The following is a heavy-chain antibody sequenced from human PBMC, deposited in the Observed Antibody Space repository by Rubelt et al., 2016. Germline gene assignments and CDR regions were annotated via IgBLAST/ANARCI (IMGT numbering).Heavy chain of an antibody. CDR2: IFHSGST. CDR1: GYSISSGNY. D-gene: IGHD2-2*01. Sequence: QVQLQESGPGLVKPSETLSLTCTVSGYSISSGNYWGWIRQPPGKGLEWIGSIFHSGSTYYKPSLKSRITISVDTSKNQFSRKLGSGTAADTAVYCCAGFSPAVDYRGQGTLVTVSS. CDR3: AGFSPAVDY. J-gene: IGHJ4*02. V-gene: IGHV4-38-2*02.